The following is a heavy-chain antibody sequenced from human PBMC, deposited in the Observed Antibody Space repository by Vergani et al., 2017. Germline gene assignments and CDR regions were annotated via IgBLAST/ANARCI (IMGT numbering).Heavy chain of an antibody. CDR2: IYYSGST. Sequence: QLQLQESGPGLVKPSETLSLTCTVSGGSISSSSYYWGWIRQPPWKGLEWIGSIYYSGSTYYNPSLKSRVTISVDTSKNQFSLKLSSVTAADTAVYYCARPRDRRYYFDYWGQGTLVTVSS. J-gene: IGHJ4*02. V-gene: IGHV4-39*01. CDR1: GGSISSSSYY. CDR3: ARPRDRRYYFDY. D-gene: IGHD3-3*01.